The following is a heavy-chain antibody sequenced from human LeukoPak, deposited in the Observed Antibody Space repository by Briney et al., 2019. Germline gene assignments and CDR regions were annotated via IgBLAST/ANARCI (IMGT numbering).Heavy chain of an antibody. V-gene: IGHV4-59*08. CDR2: IYYSGST. D-gene: IGHD3-3*01. J-gene: IGHJ4*02. Sequence: SETLSLTCTVSGGSISSYYWSWIRQPPGKGLERIGYIYYSGSTNYNPSLKSRVTISVDTSKNQFSLKRSSVTAADTAVYYCARLQHYDFWSGYYSYFDYRGQGTLVTVSS. CDR1: GGSISSYY. CDR3: ARLQHYDFWSGYYSYFDY.